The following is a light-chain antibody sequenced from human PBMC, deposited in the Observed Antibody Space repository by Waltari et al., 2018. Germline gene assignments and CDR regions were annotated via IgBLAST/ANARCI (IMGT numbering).Light chain of an antibody. CDR2: AAS. CDR3: QQSYSTPLT. Sequence: DIQMTQSPSSLSASVGDRVTITCRASQSISSYLNWYQQKPGKAPKLLIYAASSLQSGVPSRFSGSASETDFTLTSSSLQPEDFATYYCQQSYSTPLTFGGGTKVEIK. J-gene: IGKJ4*01. CDR1: QSISSY. V-gene: IGKV1-39*01.